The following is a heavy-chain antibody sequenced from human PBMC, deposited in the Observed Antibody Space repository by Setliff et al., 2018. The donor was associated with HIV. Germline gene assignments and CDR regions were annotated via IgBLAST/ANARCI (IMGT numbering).Heavy chain of an antibody. CDR3: ASYYGSGAHYPYYYDMDV. CDR2: ISAYNGNT. J-gene: IGHJ6*03. CDR1: GYTFTSYG. D-gene: IGHD3-10*01. V-gene: IGHV1-18*01. Sequence: ASVKVSCKASGYTFTSYGISWVRQAPGQGLEWMGWISAYNGNTNYTQKFQGRVTMTRNTSISTAYMELSSLRSEDTAVYYCASYYGSGAHYPYYYDMDVWGKGITVTVSS.